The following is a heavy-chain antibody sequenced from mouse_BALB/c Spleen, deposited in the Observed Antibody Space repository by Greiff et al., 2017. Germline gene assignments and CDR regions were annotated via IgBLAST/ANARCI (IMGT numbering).Heavy chain of an antibody. CDR3: AREGNGNYVYYAMDY. V-gene: IGHV2-6-7*01. Sequence: VQLVESGPGLVAPSQSLSITCTVSGFSLTGYGVNWVRQPPGKGLEWLGMIWGDGSTDYNSALKSRLSISKDNSKSQVFLKMNSMQTDDTARYYCAREGNGNYVYYAMDYWGQGTSVTVSS. D-gene: IGHD2-1*01. CDR1: GFSLTGYG. J-gene: IGHJ4*01. CDR2: IWGDGST.